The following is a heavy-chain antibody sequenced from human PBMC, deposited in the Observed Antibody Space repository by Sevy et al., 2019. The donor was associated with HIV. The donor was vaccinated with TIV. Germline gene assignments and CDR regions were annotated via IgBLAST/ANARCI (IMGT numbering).Heavy chain of an antibody. CDR2: IYWNDDR. D-gene: IGHD3-22*01. CDR3: AHTSYDTSGYYNHDAFDI. J-gene: IGHJ3*02. Sequence: SGATLVNPTQTLTLTCTFSGFSLSTTEVGVGWIRQPPGKALEWLALIYWNDDRRYSPSLKSRLTITKDTSKNQVVLTMTNMDPVDTATYYCAHTSYDTSGYYNHDAFDIWGQGTMVTVSS. CDR1: GFSLSTTEVG. V-gene: IGHV2-5*01.